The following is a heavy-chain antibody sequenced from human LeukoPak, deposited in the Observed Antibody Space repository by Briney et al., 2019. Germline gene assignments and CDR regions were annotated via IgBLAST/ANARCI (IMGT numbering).Heavy chain of an antibody. Sequence: SETLSLTCAVSGGSISSSNWWSWVRQPPGKGLEWIGEIYHNGSTHYNPSLKSRVTISVDKSKNQFSLKLSSVTAADTAVYYCARTATQYSSSSGYYYYYMDVWGKGTTVTVSS. CDR1: GGSISSSNW. J-gene: IGHJ6*03. D-gene: IGHD6-6*01. CDR2: IYHNGST. CDR3: ARTATQYSSSSGYYYYYMDV. V-gene: IGHV4-4*02.